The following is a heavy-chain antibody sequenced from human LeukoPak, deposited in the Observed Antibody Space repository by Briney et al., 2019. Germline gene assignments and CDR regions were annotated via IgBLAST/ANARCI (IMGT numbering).Heavy chain of an antibody. D-gene: IGHD2-15*01. CDR3: ARHAGYCTGGKCYSFYYFDY. CDR2: IHPGDSDT. V-gene: IGHV5-51*01. Sequence: GESLQISCQASGSTFTNYWIGWVRHPPGKGLEWMGIIHPGDSDTSYRTSFQGQVTMSVDESTSTAYLHWTSLKASDTAIYYCARHAGYCTGGKCYSFYYFDYWGQGTLVTVSS. J-gene: IGHJ4*02. CDR1: GSTFTNYW.